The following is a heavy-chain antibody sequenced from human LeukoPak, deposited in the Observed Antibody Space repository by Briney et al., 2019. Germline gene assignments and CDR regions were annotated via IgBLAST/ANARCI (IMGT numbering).Heavy chain of an antibody. J-gene: IGHJ3*01. D-gene: IGHD4/OR15-4a*01. CDR2: IDKDAIEK. Sequence: GGSLRLSCIASGVTISPYYMGWARQAPGKGLEWVANIDKDAIEKYYVDSVKGRFTISRDNAKNSLRLEMNSLGVEDTAVYYCARGGLSYGFDVWGPGTMVTVSS. CDR3: ARGGLSYGFDV. V-gene: IGHV3-7*01. CDR1: GVTISPYY.